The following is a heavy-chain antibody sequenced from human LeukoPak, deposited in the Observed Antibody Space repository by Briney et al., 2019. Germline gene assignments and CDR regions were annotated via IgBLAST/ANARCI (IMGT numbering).Heavy chain of an antibody. CDR1: GFTFSSYA. Sequence: PGGSLRLSCAASGFTFSSYAINWVRQAPGKGLEWVSIISGSGGSTYYADSVKGRFTISRDNSKNTLYLQMNSLRAEDTAVYYCARGFRGDPFDYWGQGTLVTVSS. V-gene: IGHV3-23*01. D-gene: IGHD7-27*01. CDR3: ARGFRGDPFDY. CDR2: ISGSGGST. J-gene: IGHJ4*02.